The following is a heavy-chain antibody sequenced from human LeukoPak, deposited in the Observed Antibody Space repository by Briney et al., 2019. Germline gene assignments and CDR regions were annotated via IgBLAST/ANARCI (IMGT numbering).Heavy chain of an antibody. J-gene: IGHJ6*03. CDR3: ARVGCSSTSCPRRHFDYYYYMDV. Sequence: PGRSLRLSCAASGFTFSSYAMHWVRQAPGKGLEWVAVISYDGSNKYYADSVKGRFTISRDNSKNTLYLQMNSLRAEDTAVYYCARVGCSSTSCPRRHFDYYYYMDVWGKGTTVTVSS. D-gene: IGHD2-2*01. CDR2: ISYDGSNK. V-gene: IGHV3-30-3*01. CDR1: GFTFSSYA.